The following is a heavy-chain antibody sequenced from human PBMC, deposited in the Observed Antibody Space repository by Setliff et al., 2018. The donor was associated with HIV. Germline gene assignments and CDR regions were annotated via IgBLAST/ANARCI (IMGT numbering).Heavy chain of an antibody. Sequence: PSETLSLTCAVYGGSFSDDYWSWIRQPPGRGMELIGEIDHSGRSNYNPSLKSRVLMAIDASKSQISLNLTSISAADTAVYYCAKCSGRFGVVTWFDSWGHGMLVTVSS. CDR1: GGSFSDDY. CDR2: IDHSGRS. D-gene: IGHD3-10*02. V-gene: IGHV4-34*01. CDR3: AKCSGRFGVVTWFDS. J-gene: IGHJ5*01.